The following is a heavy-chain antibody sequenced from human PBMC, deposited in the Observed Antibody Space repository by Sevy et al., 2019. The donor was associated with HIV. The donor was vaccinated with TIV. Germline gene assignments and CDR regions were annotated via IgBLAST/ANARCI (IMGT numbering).Heavy chain of an antibody. CDR1: GGTFSSYA. CDR2: IIPILGIA. V-gene: IGHV1-69*04. J-gene: IGHJ5*02. D-gene: IGHD3-3*01. Sequence: ASVKVSCKASGGTFSSYAISWVRQAPGQGLEWMGRIIPILGIANYAQKFQGRVTITADKSTSTAYMELSSLRSEDTAVYYCAAGPFGLVMINWFDPWGQGTLVTVSS. CDR3: AAGPFGLVMINWFDP.